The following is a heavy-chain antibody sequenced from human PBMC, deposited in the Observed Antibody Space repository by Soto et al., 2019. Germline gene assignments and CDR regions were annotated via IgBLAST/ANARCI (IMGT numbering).Heavy chain of an antibody. CDR1: GFTFGDYA. V-gene: IGHV3-49*03. CDR3: TNGYSSGWYMSKGEFDY. D-gene: IGHD6-19*01. J-gene: IGHJ4*02. Sequence: PGGSLRLSCTASGFTFGDYAMSWFRQAPGKGLEWVGFIRSKAYGGTTEYAASVKGRFTISRDDSKSIAYLQMNSLKTEDTAVYYCTNGYSSGWYMSKGEFDYWGQGTLVTVSS. CDR2: IRSKAYGGTT.